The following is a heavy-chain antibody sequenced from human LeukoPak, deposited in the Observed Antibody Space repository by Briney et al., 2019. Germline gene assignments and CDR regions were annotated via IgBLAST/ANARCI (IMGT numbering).Heavy chain of an antibody. CDR1: GFTFSSYS. D-gene: IGHD2/OR15-2a*01. CDR2: INSDGSWT. Sequence: GGSLRLSCAVSGFTFSSYSMNWVRQVPGKGLVWVSHINSDGSWTSYADSVKGRFTISKDNAKNTVYLQMNSLRAEDTAVYYCVSFYETYWGRGTLVTVSS. CDR3: VSFYETY. V-gene: IGHV3-74*01. J-gene: IGHJ4*02.